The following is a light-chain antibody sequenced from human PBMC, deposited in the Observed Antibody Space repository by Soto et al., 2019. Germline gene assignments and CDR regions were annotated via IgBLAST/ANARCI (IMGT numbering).Light chain of an antibody. Sequence: EKVMTQSPATLSVSPGERATLSCRASQSVSSYLAWYQQKPGQAPRLLIYDASNRATGIPARFSGSGSGTDFTLTISSLEPEDFAVYYCQQRSNWPPTFGQGTKVDIK. CDR2: DAS. CDR1: QSVSSY. CDR3: QQRSNWPPT. V-gene: IGKV3-11*01. J-gene: IGKJ1*01.